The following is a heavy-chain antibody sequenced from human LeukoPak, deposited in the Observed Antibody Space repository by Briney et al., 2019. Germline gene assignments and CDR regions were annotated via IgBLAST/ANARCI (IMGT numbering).Heavy chain of an antibody. CDR2: ILGSGVST. Sequence: GGSLRLSCAASGFTFSSYAMSWVRQAPGKGLEWVSAILGSGVSTYHADSVKGRFTISRDNSKSTLYLQMNSLRAEDTAVYYCAKGLSNPGDSSAYAWGQGTLVTVSS. J-gene: IGHJ5*02. CDR1: GFTFSSYA. CDR3: AKGLSNPGDSSAYA. D-gene: IGHD3-22*01. V-gene: IGHV3-23*01.